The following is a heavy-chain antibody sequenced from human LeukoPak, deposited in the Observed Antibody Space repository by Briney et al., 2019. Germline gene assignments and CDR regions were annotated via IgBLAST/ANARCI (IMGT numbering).Heavy chain of an antibody. CDR2: MNPKSGAT. D-gene: IGHD6-6*01. CDR1: GYPFTDYY. Sequence: ASVKVSCKASGYPFTDYYMHWVRQAPGQGLEWMGWMNPKSGATNYAQKLQGRVTMTTDTSTSTAYMELRSLRSDDTAVYYCARPSDSSSSLWYFDYWGQGTLVTVSS. J-gene: IGHJ4*02. V-gene: IGHV1-2*02. CDR3: ARPSDSSSSLWYFDY.